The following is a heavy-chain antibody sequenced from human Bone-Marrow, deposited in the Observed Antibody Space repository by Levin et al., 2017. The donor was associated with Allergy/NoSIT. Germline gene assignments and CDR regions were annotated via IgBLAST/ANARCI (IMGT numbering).Heavy chain of an antibody. J-gene: IGHJ6*03. CDR2: INHSGST. Sequence: SETLSLTCAVYGGSFSGYYWSWIRQPPGKGLEWIGEINHSGSTNYNPSLKSRVTISVDTSKNQFSLKLSSVTAADTAVYYCAREGGYDYIWGSYRPGRYYYYYMDGWGKGTTVTVSS. CDR1: GGSFSGYY. V-gene: IGHV4-34*01. D-gene: IGHD3-16*02. CDR3: AREGGYDYIWGSYRPGRYYYYYMDG.